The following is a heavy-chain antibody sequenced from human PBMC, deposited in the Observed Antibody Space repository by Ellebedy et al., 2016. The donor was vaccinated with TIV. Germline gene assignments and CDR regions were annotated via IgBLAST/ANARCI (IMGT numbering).Heavy chain of an antibody. D-gene: IGHD3-10*02. V-gene: IGHV3-21*01. CDR3: ARPMFYYHYYMDV. Sequence: GGSLRLXCVASGFVFKSYSMNWVRQAPGKGLEWVASISDRNSKRFYSDSVKGRFIISRDDATSSLFLEMNTLRVEDTAVYYCARPMFYYHYYMDVWGKGTTVIV. CDR2: ISDRNSKR. J-gene: IGHJ6*03. CDR1: GFVFKSYS.